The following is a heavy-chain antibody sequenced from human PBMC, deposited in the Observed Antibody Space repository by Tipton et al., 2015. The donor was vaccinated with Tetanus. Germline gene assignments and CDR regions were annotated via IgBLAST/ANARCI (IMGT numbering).Heavy chain of an antibody. CDR1: GGSISSDDAY. CDR3: ARDRGVRGGYYYYHGMDV. J-gene: IGHJ6*02. D-gene: IGHD3-10*01. V-gene: IGHV4-31*03. CDR2: ISNSGST. Sequence: TLSLTCTVSGGSISSDDAYWSWIRQHPGEGLEWIGYISNSGSTYYNPSLKSRVTISVDTSQKQISLKVNSVTAADTAVYYCARDRGVRGGYYYYHGMDVWGQGTTVTVSS.